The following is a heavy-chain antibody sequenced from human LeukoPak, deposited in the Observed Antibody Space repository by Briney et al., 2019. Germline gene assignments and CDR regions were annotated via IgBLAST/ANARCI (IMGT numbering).Heavy chain of an antibody. CDR3: AREWRSGGWYALYLDY. CDR2: IYSGGST. J-gene: IGHJ4*02. Sequence: GGSLRLSCAASGFTFDDYTMHWVRQAPGKGLEWVSVIYSGGSTYYADSVKGRFTISRDNSKNTLYLQMNSLRVEDTAVYYCAREWRSGGWYALYLDYWGQGTLVTVSS. CDR1: GFTFDDYT. V-gene: IGHV3-66*01. D-gene: IGHD6-19*01.